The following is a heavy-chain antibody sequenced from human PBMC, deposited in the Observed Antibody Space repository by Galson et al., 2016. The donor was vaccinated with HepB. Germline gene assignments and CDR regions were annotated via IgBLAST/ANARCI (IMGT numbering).Heavy chain of an antibody. CDR3: SSAAYPYGSNCYYFAY. Sequence: SLRLSCAASGFTFSDYWVAWVRQTPGEGLEWVANIKQDGSEKYYVDSVKGRFTIPRDNAKNSLYLQMNSLRPEDTAVYYCSSAAYPYGSNCYYFAYWGQGTLVTVSS. D-gene: IGHD3-22*01. V-gene: IGHV3-7*05. CDR1: GFTFSDYW. J-gene: IGHJ4*02. CDR2: IKQDGSEK.